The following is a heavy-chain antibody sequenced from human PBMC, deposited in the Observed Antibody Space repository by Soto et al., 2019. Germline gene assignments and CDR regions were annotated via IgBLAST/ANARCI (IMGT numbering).Heavy chain of an antibody. CDR1: GYSINSDYY. D-gene: IGHD3-9*01. CDR2: IYHSGST. CDR3: ARTGGGYFNFDY. J-gene: IGHJ4*02. Sequence: PSETLSLTCAVSGYSINSDYYWGWIRQPPGKGLEWIGSIYHSGSTYYNPSLKSRVTISVDTSKNQFSLKLTSVTAADTAVYHCARTGGGYFNFDYWAQGTLVTVSS. V-gene: IGHV4-38-2*01.